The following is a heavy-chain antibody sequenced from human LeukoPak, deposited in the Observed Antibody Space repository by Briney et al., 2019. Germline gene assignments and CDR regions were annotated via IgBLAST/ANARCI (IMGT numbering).Heavy chain of an antibody. J-gene: IGHJ4*02. CDR2: VSGTGTT. CDR3: AKMQGYFDY. V-gene: IGHV3-23*01. Sequence: LEWVPAVSGTGTTYYADSVRGRFIISRDNSKNTLYLQMNSLRAEDTAAYYCAKMQGYFDYWGQGTLVTVSS.